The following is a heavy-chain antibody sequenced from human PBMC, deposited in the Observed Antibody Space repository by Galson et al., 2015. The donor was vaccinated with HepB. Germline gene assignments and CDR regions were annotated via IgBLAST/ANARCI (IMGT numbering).Heavy chain of an antibody. CDR3: TRNPDYVFDY. Sequence: SLRLSCAASGFTLSSYWMSWVRQAPGKGLEWVANIREDGGEKYYVDSVKGRFTISRDNAKNSLYLQMNSLGAEDTAVYYCTRNPDYVFDYWGQGTLVTVSS. J-gene: IGHJ4*02. CDR1: GFTLSSYW. CDR2: IREDGGEK. V-gene: IGHV3-7*03. D-gene: IGHD4-17*01.